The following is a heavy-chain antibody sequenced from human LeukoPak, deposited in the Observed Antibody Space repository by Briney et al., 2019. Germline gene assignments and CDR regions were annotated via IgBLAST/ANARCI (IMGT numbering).Heavy chain of an antibody. D-gene: IGHD3-10*01. Sequence: GGSLRLSCVASGFTFSNYWMSWVRQAPGVGLEWVANIKQDGGEKYYVDSVKGRFTISRDNAKNSLYLQMSSLRAEDTAVYHCAKYNGGLGSPRNWFDPWGQGTLVTVSS. V-gene: IGHV3-7*03. CDR1: GFTFSNYW. CDR2: IKQDGGEK. J-gene: IGHJ5*02. CDR3: AKYNGGLGSPRNWFDP.